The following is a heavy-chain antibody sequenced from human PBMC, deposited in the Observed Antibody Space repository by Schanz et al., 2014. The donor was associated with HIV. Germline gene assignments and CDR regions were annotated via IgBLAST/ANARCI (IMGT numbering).Heavy chain of an antibody. CDR3: AREGESSGRAGLFDL. CDR1: GLTFSSSL. CDR2: MSHDGFSK. Sequence: QVQLVESGGGVVQPGRSLRLSCTASGLTFSSSLMHWVRQAPGKGLEWVAGMSHDGFSKYFADSVKGRFAISREDSKNTVHLLMDSLRPEDTAVYYCAREGESSGRAGLFDLWGQGAMVTVSS. D-gene: IGHD6-19*01. V-gene: IGHV3-30*09. J-gene: IGHJ3*01.